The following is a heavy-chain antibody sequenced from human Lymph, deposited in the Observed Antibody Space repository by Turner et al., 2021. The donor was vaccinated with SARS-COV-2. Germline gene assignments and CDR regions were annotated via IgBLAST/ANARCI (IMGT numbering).Heavy chain of an antibody. CDR3: ARGSGSYLSAFDI. CDR1: GFTFSTYD. CDR2: ISYDGFNK. V-gene: IGHV3-30*04. D-gene: IGHD1-26*01. Sequence: VQLVESGGGVVQPGRYLSLSCAASGFTFSTYDIHWVRQAPGKGLEWVAVISYDGFNKYYSDSVKGQFTISRDNSKNTLYLQMSSLRAEDTAVYYCARGSGSYLSAFDIWGQGTMVTVSS. J-gene: IGHJ3*02.